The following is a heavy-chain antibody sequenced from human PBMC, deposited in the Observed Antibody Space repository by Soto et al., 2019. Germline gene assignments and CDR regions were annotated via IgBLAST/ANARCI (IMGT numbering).Heavy chain of an antibody. CDR3: ARQRYFDY. V-gene: IGHV5-51*01. CDR2: MNPADSET. Sequence: GESLKISCKGSGYSFPNYWIGWVRQMPGKGLEWMGLMNPADSETRYSPSFQGQVTISADKSISTAYLQWSSLKASDTAMYYCARQRYFDYWGQGTLVTVSS. J-gene: IGHJ4*02. CDR1: GYSFPNYW.